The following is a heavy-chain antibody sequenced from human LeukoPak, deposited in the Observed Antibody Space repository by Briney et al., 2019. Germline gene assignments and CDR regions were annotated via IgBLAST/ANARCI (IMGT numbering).Heavy chain of an antibody. V-gene: IGHV1-18*01. J-gene: IGHJ6*02. Sequence: ASVKVSCKASGYTFTSYGISWVRQAPGQGLEWMGWVSAHNGNTNYAQKLQGRVTMTTDTSTSTAYMELRSLRSDDTAVYYCARDGAWDYYYYGMDVWGQGTTATVS. CDR2: VSAHNGNT. D-gene: IGHD3-16*01. CDR1: GYTFTSYG. CDR3: ARDGAWDYYYYGMDV.